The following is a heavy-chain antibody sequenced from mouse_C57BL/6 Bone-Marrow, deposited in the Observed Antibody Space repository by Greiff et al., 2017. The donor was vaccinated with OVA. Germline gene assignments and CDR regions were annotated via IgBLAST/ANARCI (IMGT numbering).Heavy chain of an antibody. CDR3: AREDYDV. CDR1: GYTFTDYY. V-gene: IGHV1-26*01. J-gene: IGHJ1*03. CDR2: INPNNGGT. D-gene: IGHD2-4*01. Sequence: EVQLQQSGPELVKPGASVKISCKASGYTFTDYYMNWVKQSHGKSLEWIGDINPNNGGTSYNQKFKGKATLTVDKSSSTACMELRSLTSEDSAVYYCAREDYDVWGTGTTVTVSS.